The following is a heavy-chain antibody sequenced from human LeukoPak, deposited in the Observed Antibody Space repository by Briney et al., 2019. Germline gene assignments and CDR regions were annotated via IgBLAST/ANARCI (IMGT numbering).Heavy chain of an antibody. CDR1: GFTFSSFA. V-gene: IGHV3-23*01. CDR2: ISGGGGST. CDR3: ARADDYGDY. J-gene: IGHJ4*02. Sequence: GGSLRLSCAASGFTFSSFAMSWVRQAPGKGLEWVSAISGGGGSTYYADSVKGRFTISRDNSKNTLYLQMNSLRAEDTAVYYCARADDYGDYWGQGTLVTVSS.